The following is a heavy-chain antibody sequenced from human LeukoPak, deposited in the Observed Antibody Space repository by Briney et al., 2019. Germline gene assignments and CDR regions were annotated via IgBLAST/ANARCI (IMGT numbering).Heavy chain of an antibody. CDR2: IKKDGSEK. CDR1: GFTFSSFW. V-gene: IGHV3-7*01. D-gene: IGHD6-19*01. J-gene: IGHJ4*02. CDR3: ARWYSSGWYSDY. Sequence: GGSLRLSCAASGFTFSSFWMNWVRQAPGKGLEWVANIKKDGSEKYYVDSVKGRFTISRDNAKNTVYLQMNSLRAEDTAVYYCARWYSSGWYSDYWGQGTLVTVSS.